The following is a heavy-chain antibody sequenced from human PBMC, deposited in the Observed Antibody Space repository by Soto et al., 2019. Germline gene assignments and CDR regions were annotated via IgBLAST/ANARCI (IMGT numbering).Heavy chain of an antibody. D-gene: IGHD3-22*01. CDR1: GDSISRIDYY. CDR3: AREGGSYDSGGYLIRGAFDI. V-gene: IGHV4-31*03. CDR2: IYFRGNT. Sequence: TLSLTCSVSGDSISRIDYYWTWIRQHPEKGLEWIGNIYFRGNTYYSPSLESRLTISVDTSRNQFSLKLTSVTAADTAVYYCAREGGSYDSGGYLIRGAFDIWGQGTMVTVSS. J-gene: IGHJ3*02.